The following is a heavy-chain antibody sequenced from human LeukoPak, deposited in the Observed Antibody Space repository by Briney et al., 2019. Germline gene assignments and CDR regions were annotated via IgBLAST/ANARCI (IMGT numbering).Heavy chain of an antibody. J-gene: IGHJ4*02. CDR2: IYFTGST. V-gene: IGHV4-4*07. D-gene: IGHD4/OR15-4a*01. Sequence: SETLPLTCTVSGDSINTHYWNWIRQPAGKRLEWLGRIYFTGSTNYNPSLHSRISLSMDTSKNQLSLRLRSVTAADTATYYCARAGDRDYFHIDSWGQGTLITVSS. CDR1: GDSINTHY. CDR3: ARAGDRDYFHIDS.